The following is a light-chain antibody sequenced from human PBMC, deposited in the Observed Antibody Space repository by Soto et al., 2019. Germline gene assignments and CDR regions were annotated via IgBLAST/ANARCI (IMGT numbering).Light chain of an antibody. Sequence: EIVLTQSPATLSLSSGERATLSCMASQSVSSYCAWYQQKPGQARRLLIYDASNRATGSPARFSGIGSGTDFTLTISSLEPEDFAVYYCQQRSNWAITFGQGTRLEIK. CDR3: QQRSNWAIT. J-gene: IGKJ5*01. CDR2: DAS. V-gene: IGKV3-11*01. CDR1: QSVSSY.